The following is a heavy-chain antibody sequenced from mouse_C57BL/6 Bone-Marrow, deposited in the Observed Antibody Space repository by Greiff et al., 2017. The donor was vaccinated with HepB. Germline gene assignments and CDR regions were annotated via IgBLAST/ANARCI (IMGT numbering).Heavy chain of an antibody. D-gene: IGHD2-14*01. J-gene: IGHJ2*01. CDR1: GFTFSTSG. CDR3: ARDRFDYYFDY. V-gene: IGHV5-6*01. CDR2: INTGGTYT. Sequence: EVQLVESGGDLVKPGGSLKLSCVASGFTFSTSGMSWVRQTPDKRLEWVATINTGGTYTYYPDSVKGRFTISKDTAKSTQFLQMSSLKSEDAAIYYCARDRFDYYFDYWGQGTTLTVSS.